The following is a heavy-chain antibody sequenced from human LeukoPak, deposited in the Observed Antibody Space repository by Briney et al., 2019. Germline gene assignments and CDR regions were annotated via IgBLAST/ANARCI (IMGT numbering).Heavy chain of an antibody. CDR2: IHTSGSS. CDR1: VGSISDYY. CDR3: ARDWDYSNHYGVRNYMDV. Sequence: SETLSLTCTVSVGSISDYYWGWIRQPPGKGLEWIAYIHTSGSSNYNPSLKSRVTASVDTSKNQFSLKVNSVTAADTAVYYCARDWDYSNHYGVRNYMDVWGKGTTVTVSS. D-gene: IGHD4-11*01. V-gene: IGHV4-4*09. J-gene: IGHJ6*03.